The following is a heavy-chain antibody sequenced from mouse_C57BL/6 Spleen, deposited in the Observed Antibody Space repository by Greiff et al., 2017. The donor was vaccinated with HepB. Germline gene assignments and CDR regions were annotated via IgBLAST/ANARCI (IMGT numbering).Heavy chain of an antibody. CDR1: GYAFSSSW. D-gene: IGHD1-1*01. CDR2: IYPGDGDT. Sequence: VQLQQSGPELVKPGASVKISCKASGYAFSSSWMNWVKQRPGKGLEWIGRIYPGDGDTNYNGKFKGKATLTADKSSSTAYMQLSSLTSEDSAVYFCARGHYYGSSHFDYWGQGTTLTVSS. V-gene: IGHV1-82*01. CDR3: ARGHYYGSSHFDY. J-gene: IGHJ2*01.